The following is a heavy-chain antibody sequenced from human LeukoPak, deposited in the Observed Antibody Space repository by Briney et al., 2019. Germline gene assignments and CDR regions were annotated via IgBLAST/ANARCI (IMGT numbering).Heavy chain of an antibody. J-gene: IGHJ4*02. CDR3: ARESIAAAGTASY. V-gene: IGHV4-34*01. CDR1: GGSFSGYY. CDR2: INHSGST. Sequence: SETLSLTCAVYGGSFSGYYWSWIRQPPGKGLEWIGEINHSGSTNYNPSLKSRVTISVDTSKNQFSLKLSSVTAADTAVYYCARESIAAAGTASYWGQGTLVTVSS. D-gene: IGHD6-13*01.